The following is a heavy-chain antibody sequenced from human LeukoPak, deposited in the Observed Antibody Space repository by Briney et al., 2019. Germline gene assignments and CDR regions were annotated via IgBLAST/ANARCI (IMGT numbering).Heavy chain of an antibody. V-gene: IGHV1-2*02. Sequence: ASVKVSCKASGYTFTGYYMHWVRQAPGQGLEWMGWINPNSGGTNYAQKFQGRVTMTRGTSISTAYMELSRLRSDDTAVYYCARDPYYYDSSGYFDYWGQGTLVTVSS. J-gene: IGHJ4*02. CDR2: INPNSGGT. CDR3: ARDPYYYDSSGYFDY. D-gene: IGHD3-22*01. CDR1: GYTFTGYY.